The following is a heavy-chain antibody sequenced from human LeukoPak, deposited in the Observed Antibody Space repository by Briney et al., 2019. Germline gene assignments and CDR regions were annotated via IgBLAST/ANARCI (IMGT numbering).Heavy chain of an antibody. CDR2: IRSKAYGGTT. Sequence: GGPLRLSCTASGFTFGDYGMSWVRRAPGKGLEWEGFIRSKAYGGTTEYAASVKGRFTISRDDSKSIAYLQMNSLKTEDTAVYYCTRDWGTTGTTWAWDYWGQGTLVTVSS. CDR3: TRDWGTTGTTWAWDY. V-gene: IGHV3-49*04. D-gene: IGHD1-7*01. CDR1: GFTFGDYG. J-gene: IGHJ4*02.